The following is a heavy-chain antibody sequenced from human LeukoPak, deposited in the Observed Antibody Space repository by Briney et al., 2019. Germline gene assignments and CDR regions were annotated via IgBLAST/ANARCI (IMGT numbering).Heavy chain of an antibody. V-gene: IGHV4-38-2*01. Sequence: KSSETLSLTCAVSGYSISSGYYWGWIRQPPGKGLEWVGSIFDNEDTRYSPSLKSRITISVDTSKNQFSLKLTSVTAADTAVYYCARSPHCTATSCYLGGYYLDYWGQGTLVTVSS. J-gene: IGHJ4*02. D-gene: IGHD2-2*01. CDR3: ARSPHCTATSCYLGGYYLDY. CDR2: IFDNEDT. CDR1: GYSISSGYY.